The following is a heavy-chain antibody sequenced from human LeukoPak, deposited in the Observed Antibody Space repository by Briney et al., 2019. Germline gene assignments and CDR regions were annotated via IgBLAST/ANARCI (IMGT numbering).Heavy chain of an antibody. CDR2: ISGSGGST. V-gene: IGHV3-23*01. CDR1: GFTFSSYA. D-gene: IGHD1-7*01. Sequence: GGSLRLSCAASGFTFSSYAMSWVRQAPGKGLEWVSAISGSGGSTYYADSVKGRLTISRDNAKNSLYLQMNSLRAEDTAVYYCARVVKELASRYFDYWGQGTLVTVSS. J-gene: IGHJ4*02. CDR3: ARVVKELASRYFDY.